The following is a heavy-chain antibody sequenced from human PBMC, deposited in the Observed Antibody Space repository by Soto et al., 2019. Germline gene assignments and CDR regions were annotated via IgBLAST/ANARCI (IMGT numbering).Heavy chain of an antibody. CDR2: IKSKTDGGTT. J-gene: IGHJ4*02. D-gene: IGHD6-13*01. CDR3: TTEKRSSSWYLYFDY. CDR1: GFTFSNAW. Sequence: GGSLRLSCAASGFTFSNAWMNWVRQAPGKGLEWVGRIKSKTDGGTTDYAAPVKGRFTISRDDSKNTLYLQMNSLKTEDTVVYYCTTEKRSSSWYLYFDYWGQGTLVTVSS. V-gene: IGHV3-15*07.